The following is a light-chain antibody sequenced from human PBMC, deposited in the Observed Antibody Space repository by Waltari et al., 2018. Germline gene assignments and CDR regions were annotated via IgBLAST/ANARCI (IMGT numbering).Light chain of an antibody. CDR3: QQYYSSIT. V-gene: IGKV4-1*01. Sequence: DNVLTQSTDSLSVSLGARATINCKSSQTLFYSANSKNYLGWFQQKPGHPPKLLLYWASTRASGVPDRFSGSGSETDFTLTISSLQADDVAVYYCQQYYSSITFGQGTRLEIK. J-gene: IGKJ5*01. CDR2: WAS. CDR1: QTLFYSANSKNY.